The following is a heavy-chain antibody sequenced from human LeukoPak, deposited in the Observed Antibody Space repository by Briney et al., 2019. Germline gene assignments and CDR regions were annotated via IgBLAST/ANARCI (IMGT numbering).Heavy chain of an antibody. J-gene: IGHJ4*02. Sequence: PSETLSLTCAVYGGSFSGYYWSWIRQPPGKGLEWIGEINHSGSTNYNPSLKSRVTLSVDTSKNQFSLKLSSVTAADTAVYSCARHSFSSGWKSFDYWGQGTLVTVSS. D-gene: IGHD6-19*01. CDR2: INHSGST. V-gene: IGHV4-34*01. CDR1: GGSFSGYY. CDR3: ARHSFSSGWKSFDY.